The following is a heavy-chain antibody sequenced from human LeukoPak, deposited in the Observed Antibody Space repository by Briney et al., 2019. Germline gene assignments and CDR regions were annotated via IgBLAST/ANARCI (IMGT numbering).Heavy chain of an antibody. CDR2: INHSGST. J-gene: IGHJ4*02. CDR1: GGSISSYY. V-gene: IGHV4-34*01. CDR3: ARGRDYGDYVGDFDY. D-gene: IGHD4-17*01. Sequence: SETLSLTCTVSGGSISSYYWSWIRQPPGKGLEWIGEINHSGSTNYNPSLKSRVTISVDTSKNQFSLKLSSVTAADTAVYYCARGRDYGDYVGDFDYWGQGTLVTVSS.